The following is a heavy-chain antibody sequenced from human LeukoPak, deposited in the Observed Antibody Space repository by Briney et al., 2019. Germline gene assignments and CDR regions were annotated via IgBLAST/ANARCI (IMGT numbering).Heavy chain of an antibody. D-gene: IGHD3-22*01. CDR1: GFTVSSNY. CDR3: VRGPKYYYDSSSSAGDY. CDR2: IYTGGST. Sequence: PGGSLRLSCAASGFTVSSNYMTWVRQAPGKGLEWVSVIYTGGSTFYADSVKGRFTISRDNSKNTLYLQMNSLRAEDTAVYYCVRGPKYYYDSSSSAGDYWGQGMLVTVSS. V-gene: IGHV3-66*01. J-gene: IGHJ4*02.